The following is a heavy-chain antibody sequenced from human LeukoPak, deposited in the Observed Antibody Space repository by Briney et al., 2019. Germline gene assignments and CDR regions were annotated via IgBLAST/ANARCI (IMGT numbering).Heavy chain of an antibody. CDR2: IHYTGRT. D-gene: IGHD1-26*01. V-gene: IGHV4-59*08. Sequence: SETLSLTCTASGGSISGYYWSWIRQPPGKTLEWIAHIHYTGRTTYNPSLQSRVTMSLDTSRNQFFLNLNSVRATDTAVYYCARHKDGGSWPHDYWGPGTLVTVSS. CDR3: ARHKDGGSWPHDY. J-gene: IGHJ4*02. CDR1: GGSISGYY.